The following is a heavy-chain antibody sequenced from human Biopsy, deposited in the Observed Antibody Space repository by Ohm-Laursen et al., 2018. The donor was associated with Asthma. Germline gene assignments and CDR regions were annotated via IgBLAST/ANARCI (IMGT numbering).Heavy chain of an antibody. D-gene: IGHD4-17*01. V-gene: IGHV4-30-4*01. J-gene: IGHJ6*02. Sequence: SETLSLTCTGSGASIRSPDHHWSWIRQSPGKGLEWIGFVFYSGTTHYSRSLERRLYISIDTARNEFSMSLRSLTAADTAVYFCARVASYGDLYFGIDVWGPGTTVPV. CDR3: ARVASYGDLYFGIDV. CDR2: VFYSGTT. CDR1: GASIRSPDHH.